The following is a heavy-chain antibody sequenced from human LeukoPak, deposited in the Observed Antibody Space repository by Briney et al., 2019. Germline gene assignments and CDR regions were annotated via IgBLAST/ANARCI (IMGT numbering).Heavy chain of an antibody. CDR3: AGYYYEGSRGFDL. D-gene: IGHD3-22*01. CDR2: INWNGAWT. J-gene: IGHJ5*02. CDR1: GFKFDVYG. Sequence: GGCLRLSRAASGFKFDVYGLRWVRQAPGKGLEWVWDINWNGAWTGYADSVKGRFTISRDNAKNSLYPQKIRLRAEDTALYYCAGYYYEGSRGFDLWGQGTLVTVSA. V-gene: IGHV3-20*04.